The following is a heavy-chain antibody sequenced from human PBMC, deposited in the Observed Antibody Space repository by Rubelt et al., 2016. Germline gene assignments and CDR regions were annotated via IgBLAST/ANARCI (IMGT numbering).Heavy chain of an antibody. J-gene: IGHJ4*02. CDR1: GYTFTSYG. Sequence: QVQLVQSGAEVKKPGASVKVSCKASGYTFTSYGISWVRQAPGQGLELMGWISAYNGNTNYAQKLQRRVTRTTDTSTRTAYMGLRRLRSDDTAVYYCATGQYSRGCDYWGQGTLVTVSS. V-gene: IGHV1-18*01. CDR2: ISAYNGNT. D-gene: IGHD6-19*01. CDR3: ATGQYSRGCDY.